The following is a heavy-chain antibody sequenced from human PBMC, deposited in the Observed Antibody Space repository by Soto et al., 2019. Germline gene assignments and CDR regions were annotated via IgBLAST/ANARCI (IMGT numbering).Heavy chain of an antibody. V-gene: IGHV4-4*07. Sequence: QVQLQESGTGLVKPSETLSLTCTVSGDSMTTYYWSWIRQPAGKGLEWIGRVYTSGSTNYHPSFKSRVTMSIDTYNKHFTLTVKAVTAADTAVYYCARTVGAAYYFDSWGQGALVTFSS. D-gene: IGHD1-26*01. CDR3: ARTVGAAYYFDS. CDR2: VYTSGST. J-gene: IGHJ4*02. CDR1: GDSMTTYY.